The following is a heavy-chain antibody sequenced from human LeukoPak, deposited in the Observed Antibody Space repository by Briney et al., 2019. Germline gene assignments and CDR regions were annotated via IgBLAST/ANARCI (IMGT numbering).Heavy chain of an antibody. CDR1: GYTFTSYG. CDR2: ISAYNGNT. Sequence: GASVKVSCKASGYTFTSYGISWVRQAPGQGLEWMGWISAYNGNTNYAQKLQGRVTITRDTSASTAYMELSSLRSEDTAVYYCARGLYGSGSYYNVMPYGMDVWGQGTTVTVSS. V-gene: IGHV1-18*01. D-gene: IGHD3-10*01. CDR3: ARGLYGSGSYYNVMPYGMDV. J-gene: IGHJ6*02.